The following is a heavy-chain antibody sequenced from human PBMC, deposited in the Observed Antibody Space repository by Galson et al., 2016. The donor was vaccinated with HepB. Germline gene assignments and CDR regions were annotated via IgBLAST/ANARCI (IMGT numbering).Heavy chain of an antibody. CDR2: INNDSGYT. CDR3: VKGPFEGGDVY. V-gene: IGHV1-3*04. J-gene: IGHJ4*02. Sequence: SVKVSCKASGYTFTSYAMQWVRRAPGQGLEWMGWINNDSGYTKYSQKFQGRVTITRDTSSRTAYLELSRLTSKDTAVYYCVKGPFEGGDVYWGQGTLVTVSS. CDR1: GYTFTSYA. D-gene: IGHD2-21*02.